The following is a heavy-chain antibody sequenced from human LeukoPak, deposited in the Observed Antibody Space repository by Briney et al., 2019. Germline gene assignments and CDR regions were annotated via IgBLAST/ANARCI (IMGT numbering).Heavy chain of an antibody. Sequence: NPSETLSLTCTVSGGSLSSYDWSWIRQPAGKGLEWIGRNYTSGSTNYNPSLKSRVTMSVDTSKNQFSLKVSSVTAADTAVYYCARDRGYSSSWYYYYYMDVWGKGTTVTVSS. D-gene: IGHD6-13*01. CDR2: NYTSGST. CDR1: GGSLSSYD. CDR3: ARDRGYSSSWYYYYYMDV. V-gene: IGHV4-4*07. J-gene: IGHJ6*03.